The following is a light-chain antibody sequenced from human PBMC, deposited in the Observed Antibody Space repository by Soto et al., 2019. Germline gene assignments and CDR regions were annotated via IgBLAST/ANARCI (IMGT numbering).Light chain of an antibody. CDR2: DAS. CDR3: QQRSNWPPLLT. V-gene: IGKV3-11*01. Sequence: EIVLTQSPATLSLSPGERATLSCRASQSVSSYLAWYQQKPGQAPSLLIYDASNRATGIPARCSGSGSGTDFTLTISSLEPEDFAVYYCQQRSNWPPLLTFGGGTKVEIK. CDR1: QSVSSY. J-gene: IGKJ4*01.